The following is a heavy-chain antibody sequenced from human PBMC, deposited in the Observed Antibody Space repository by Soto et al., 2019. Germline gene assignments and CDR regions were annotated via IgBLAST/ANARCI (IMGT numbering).Heavy chain of an antibody. CDR1: GGTFSSYT. J-gene: IGHJ4*02. V-gene: IGHV1-69*08. Sequence: QVQLVQSGAEVKKPGSSVKVSCKASGGTFSSYTISWVRQAPGQGLEWMGRIIPILGIANYAQKFQGRVTITAAKSTSTAYMELSSLRSEDTAVYYCARERHDVVVVAATLDYWGQGTLVTVSS. D-gene: IGHD2-15*01. CDR3: ARERHDVVVVAATLDY. CDR2: IIPILGIA.